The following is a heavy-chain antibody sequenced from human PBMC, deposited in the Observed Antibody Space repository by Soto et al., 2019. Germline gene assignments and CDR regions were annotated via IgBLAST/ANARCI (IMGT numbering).Heavy chain of an antibody. CDR1: GGSIRSYY. D-gene: IGHD6-19*01. V-gene: IGHV4-59*08. CDR3: VRGNSGWSPYRSRLFHFYYMDV. J-gene: IGHJ6*03. Sequence: SETLSLTCTVSGGSIRSYYWTWIRQPPGKGLEWLGYISDSGNTNYNPSLKSRVAMSIDTSKRQLSLNLWSLTAADTAVYYCVRGNSGWSPYRSRLFHFYYMDVWGKGTTVTVSS. CDR2: ISDSGNT.